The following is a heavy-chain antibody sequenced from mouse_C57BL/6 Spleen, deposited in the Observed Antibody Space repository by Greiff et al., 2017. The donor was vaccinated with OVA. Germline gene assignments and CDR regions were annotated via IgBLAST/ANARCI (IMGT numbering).Heavy chain of an antibody. CDR1: GYAFSSSW. J-gene: IGHJ1*03. CDR3: AREHWYFDV. CDR2: IYPGDGDT. Sequence: QVQLKESGPELVKPGASVKISCKASGYAFSSSWMNWVKQRPGKGLEWIGRIYPGDGDTNYNGKFKGKATLTADKSSSTAYMQLSSLTSEDSAVYFCAREHWYFDVWGTGTTVTVSS. V-gene: IGHV1-82*01.